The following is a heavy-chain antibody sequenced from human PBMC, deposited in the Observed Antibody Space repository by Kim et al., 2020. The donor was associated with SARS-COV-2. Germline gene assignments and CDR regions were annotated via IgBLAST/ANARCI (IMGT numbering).Heavy chain of an antibody. J-gene: IGHJ6*02. CDR1: GYSFTSYW. CDR2: IDPSDSYT. Sequence: GESLKISCKGSGYSFTSYWISWVRQMPGKGLEWMGRIDPSDSYTNYSPSFQGHVTISADKSISTAYLQWSSLKASDTAMYYCARQSYCSSTSCYGAEYYYGMDVWGQGTTVTVSS. V-gene: IGHV5-10-1*01. D-gene: IGHD2-2*01. CDR3: ARQSYCSSTSCYGAEYYYGMDV.